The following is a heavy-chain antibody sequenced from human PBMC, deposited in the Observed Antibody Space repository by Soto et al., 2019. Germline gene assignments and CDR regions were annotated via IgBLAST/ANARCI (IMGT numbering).Heavy chain of an antibody. CDR1: GDSVSSNTAS. J-gene: IGHJ5*02. Sequence: LSLTCATSGDSVSSNTASWNWIRQSPSRGLEWLGRTYFRSKWYNDYAVSVKSRIIINPDTSNNQFSLQLNSVTPEDTAVYFCAKGDNLGPKTGYAFDPWGQGIMVTVSS. CDR3: AKGDNLGPKTGYAFDP. CDR2: TYFRSKWYN. V-gene: IGHV6-1*01. D-gene: IGHD5-12*01.